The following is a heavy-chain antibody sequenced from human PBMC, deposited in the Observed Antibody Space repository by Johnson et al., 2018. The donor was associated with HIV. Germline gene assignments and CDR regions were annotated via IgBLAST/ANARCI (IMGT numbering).Heavy chain of an antibody. Sequence: VQLVESGGGLVQPGGSLRLSCVASGFTFSSFVMNWVRQAPGKGLEWVGRIKSKTDGGTTDYAAPVKGRFTISRDNSKNTLYLQMNSLRAEDTAVYYCARDPAIRWSEWDSSGYYSPDAFDIWGQGTMVTVSS. CDR3: ARDPAIRWSEWDSSGYYSPDAFDI. CDR2: IKSKTDGGTT. CDR1: GFTFSSFV. V-gene: IGHV3-15*01. D-gene: IGHD3-22*01. J-gene: IGHJ3*02.